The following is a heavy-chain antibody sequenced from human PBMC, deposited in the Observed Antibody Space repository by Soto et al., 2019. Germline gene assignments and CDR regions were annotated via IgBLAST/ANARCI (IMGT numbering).Heavy chain of an antibody. J-gene: IGHJ4*02. CDR3: TREGS. CDR2: IDGGSSAI. Sequence: GGSLRLSCAASGFIFSDYSMNWVRQFPGKGLEWIAYIDGGSSAIHYTDSVKGRFTISRDNARNSLYLQMNSLRDEDTAVYYCTREGSWGRGTQVTVPS. V-gene: IGHV3-48*02. CDR1: GFIFSDYS.